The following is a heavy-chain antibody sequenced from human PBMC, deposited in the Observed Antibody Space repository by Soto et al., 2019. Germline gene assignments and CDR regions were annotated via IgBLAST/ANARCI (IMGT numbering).Heavy chain of an antibody. CDR1: GFSLSTSEVS. Sequence: QITLKESGPTLVKPTQALTLTCTFSGFSLSTSEVSVGWIRQPPGKALEWLALIFWDDDKRYSPSLKSRLTITKDTSKNQVFLTMTNMDPADTATYYCVHSGASPRGFDPWGQGTLVTVAS. CDR2: IFWDDDK. V-gene: IGHV2-5*02. D-gene: IGHD3-10*01. J-gene: IGHJ5*02. CDR3: VHSGASPRGFDP.